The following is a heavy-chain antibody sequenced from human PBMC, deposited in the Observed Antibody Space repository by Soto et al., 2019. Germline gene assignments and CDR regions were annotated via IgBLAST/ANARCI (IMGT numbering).Heavy chain of an antibody. D-gene: IGHD2-8*01. CDR2: FLIGGDT. CDR1: GFVVTDYY. CDR3: AREPLSGAPFPHNGFGL. J-gene: IGHJ3*01. Sequence: GGSLRLSGAASGFVVTDYYLSWVRHAPGNGLEWVAVFLIGGDTHYGESVKGRFTFSRDNSKSTLVRQMTSQGADDTALYYRAREPLSGAPFPHNGFGLWGQGTRVSLS. V-gene: IGHV3-53*01.